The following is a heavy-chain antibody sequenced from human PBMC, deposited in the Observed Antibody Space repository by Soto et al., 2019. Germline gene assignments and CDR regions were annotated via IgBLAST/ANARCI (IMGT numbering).Heavy chain of an antibody. Sequence: LASTASGYSARGSWMSWVRQAPGKGPEWVASIKGDGSEKHYVESVKGRFTISRDNTKNSLFLQMNSLGVEDTAVYYCARDHYWGQGTLVTVSS. J-gene: IGHJ4*02. V-gene: IGHV3-7*03. CDR3: ARDHY. CDR2: IKGDGSEK. CDR1: GYSARGSW.